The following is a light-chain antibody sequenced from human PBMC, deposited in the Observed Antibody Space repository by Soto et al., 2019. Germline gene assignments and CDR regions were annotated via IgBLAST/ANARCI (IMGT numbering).Light chain of an antibody. CDR3: YQGHSYPLS. CDR1: QDIKNY. CDR2: AAA. V-gene: IGKV1-16*02. J-gene: IGKJ4*01. Sequence: DIQMTQSPSSLSASVGDTVTITCRASQDIKNYLAWFQQKPGQAPKSLIFAAASLQSRAPSKFIGIGPRTDFPLTNSSLQAEDVATYFGYQGHSYPLSCGGATKVETK.